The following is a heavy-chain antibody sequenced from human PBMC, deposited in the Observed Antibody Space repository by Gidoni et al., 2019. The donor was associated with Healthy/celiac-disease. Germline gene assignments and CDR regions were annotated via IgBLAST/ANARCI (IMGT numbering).Heavy chain of an antibody. D-gene: IGHD6-19*01. CDR1: GFTFGDYA. J-gene: IGHJ3*02. Sequence: EVQLVESGGGLVKPGRSLRLSCTASGFTFGDYAMSWFRQAPGKGLEWVGFIRSKAYGGTTEYAASVKGRFTISRDDSKSIAYLQMNSLKTEDTAVYYCTRGWGSGWFLDAFDIWGQGTMVTVSS. V-gene: IGHV3-49*05. CDR3: TRGWGSGWFLDAFDI. CDR2: IRSKAYGGTT.